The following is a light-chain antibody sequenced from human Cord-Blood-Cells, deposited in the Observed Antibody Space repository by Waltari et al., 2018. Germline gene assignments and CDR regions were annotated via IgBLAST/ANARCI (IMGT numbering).Light chain of an antibody. CDR3: CSYAGSSTVV. V-gene: IGLV2-23*01. CDR2: EGS. CDR1: SSDVGSYNL. J-gene: IGLJ2*01. Sequence: QSALTQPASVSGSPGQSITISCTGTSSDVGSYNLVSWYQQHPGKGPKLMIYEGSKRPSGVSNRFSGSKSGHTASLTISGLQAEDEADYYCCSYAGSSTVVFGGGTKLTIL.